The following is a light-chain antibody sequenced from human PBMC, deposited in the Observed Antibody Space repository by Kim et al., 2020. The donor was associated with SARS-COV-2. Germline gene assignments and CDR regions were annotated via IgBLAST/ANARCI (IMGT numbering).Light chain of an antibody. CDR3: QQYYSYPPT. J-gene: IGKJ4*01. Sequence: AIRMTQSPSSFSASAGDSVTITCRASQGISSYLAWYQQKPGKAPNLLIYAASTLQSGVPSRFSGSGSGTDFTLTISCLQSEDFATYYCQQYYSYPPTFGGGTKLEI. V-gene: IGKV1-8*01. CDR1: QGISSY. CDR2: AAS.